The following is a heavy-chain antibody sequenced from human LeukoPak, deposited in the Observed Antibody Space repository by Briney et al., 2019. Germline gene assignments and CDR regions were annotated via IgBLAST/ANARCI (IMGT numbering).Heavy chain of an antibody. CDR3: ARGLQIGFLEY. V-gene: IGHV1-18*04. CDR2: ISAYNGNI. CDR1: GYTFTDYY. J-gene: IGHJ4*02. D-gene: IGHD4-11*01. Sequence: ASVKVSCKASGYTFTDYYLHWVRQTPGQGPEWMGWISAYNGNINYAQKFQGRLTLTTEKSTSTGYMELRSLRSDDTAVYYCARGLQIGFLEYWGQGTLVTVSS.